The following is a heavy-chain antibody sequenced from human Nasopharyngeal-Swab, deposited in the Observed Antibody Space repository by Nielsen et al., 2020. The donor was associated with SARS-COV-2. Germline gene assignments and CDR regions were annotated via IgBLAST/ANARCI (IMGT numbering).Heavy chain of an antibody. CDR3: ARDIEEWLVVPSLSFDY. J-gene: IGHJ4*02. CDR2: ISVYNADT. Sequence: ASVKVSCKASGYSFRRYGIHWVRHAPGQGLEWMGLISVYNADTNYAQKLQGRVSMTTDTSTSTAYMELRSLRSDDTAVYYCARDIEEWLVVPSLSFDYWGQGTLVTVSS. D-gene: IGHD3-3*01. V-gene: IGHV1-18*01. CDR1: GYSFRRYG.